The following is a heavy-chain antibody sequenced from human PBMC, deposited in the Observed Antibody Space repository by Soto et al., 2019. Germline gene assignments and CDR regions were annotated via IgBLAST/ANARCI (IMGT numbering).Heavy chain of an antibody. D-gene: IGHD3-3*01. J-gene: IGHJ5*02. CDR1: GHTFTSYD. CDR2: MNPKHGNT. V-gene: IGHV1-8*01. Sequence: QVQLVQSGAEVKKPGASVTVSCKASGHTFTSYDIYWVRQATGQGLEWMGWMNPKHGNTGYAQKFQGRVPRTRDTSISTAYMEVSGRRCEDTAVYFCARAEGRSLDRVSWGQGTLVTVSA. CDR3: ARAEGRSLDRVS.